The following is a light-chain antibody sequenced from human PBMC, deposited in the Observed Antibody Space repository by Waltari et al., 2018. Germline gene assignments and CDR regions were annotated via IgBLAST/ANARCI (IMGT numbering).Light chain of an antibody. Sequence: DIVLTQSPGTLSLSPGERATLSCMASQSASSSYLAWYQQKPGQAPRLLIYAASTRATDIPDRFSGSGSGTDFTLTISRLEPEDFAVYYCQHYGWSSWTFGQGTKVVIK. V-gene: IGKV3-20*01. CDR3: QHYGWSSWT. CDR1: QSASSSY. J-gene: IGKJ1*01. CDR2: AAS.